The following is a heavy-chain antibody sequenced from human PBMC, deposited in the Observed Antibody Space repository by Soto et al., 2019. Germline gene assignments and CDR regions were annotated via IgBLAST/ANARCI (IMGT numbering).Heavy chain of an antibody. V-gene: IGHV3-30-3*01. D-gene: IGHD1-26*01. Sequence: LSLTCGVSGDTISTGGYSWAWIRQAPGKGLEWVALISYDGTNKYYADSVRGRFTISRDSSKNTLYLQMNSLRAEDTAVYYCARDSSQVGATIFDYWGQGTLVTVSS. J-gene: IGHJ4*02. CDR2: ISYDGTNK. CDR1: GDTISTGGYS. CDR3: ARDSSQVGATIFDY.